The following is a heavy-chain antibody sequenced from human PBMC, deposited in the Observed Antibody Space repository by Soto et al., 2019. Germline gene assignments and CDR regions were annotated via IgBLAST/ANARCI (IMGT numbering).Heavy chain of an antibody. J-gene: IGHJ6*03. D-gene: IGHD6-6*01. CDR3: ARACSSSLVYYYYYMDV. V-gene: IGHV3-48*01. CDR2: ISSSSSTI. CDR1: GFTFSSYS. Sequence: EVQLVESGGGLVQPGGSLRLSCAASGFTFSSYSMNWVRQAPGKGLERVSYISSSSSTIYYADSVKGRFTISRDNAKNSLYLQMNSLRAEDTAVYYCARACSSSLVYYYYYMDVWGKGTTVTVSS.